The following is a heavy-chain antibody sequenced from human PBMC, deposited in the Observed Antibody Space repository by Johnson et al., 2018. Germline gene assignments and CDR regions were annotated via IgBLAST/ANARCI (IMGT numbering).Heavy chain of an antibody. CDR1: GFTVSSNY. CDR2: ISSSGSTI. CDR3: ARGYGSGMGYYMDV. J-gene: IGHJ6*03. Sequence: VQLQESGGGLVQRGGSLRLSCAASGFTVSSNYMSWVRQAPGKGLEWVSYISSSGSTIYYADSVKGRFTISRDNAKNSLYLQMNSLRGEDTAVYYCARGYGSGMGYYMDVWGKGTTVTVSS. V-gene: IGHV3-48*01. D-gene: IGHD3-10*01.